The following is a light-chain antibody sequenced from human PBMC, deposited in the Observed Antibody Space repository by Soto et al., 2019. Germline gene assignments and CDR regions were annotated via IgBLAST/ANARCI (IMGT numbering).Light chain of an antibody. V-gene: IGKV1-33*01. Sequence: MTESPSSLAASVGDRVTITCRASQSISSYLNWYQQKPGKAPKLLIYDASNLETGVPSRFSGSGSGTDFTFTISSLQPEDIATYYCQQYDNLLPTFGGGTKVDIK. CDR1: QSISSY. CDR3: QQYDNLLPT. CDR2: DAS. J-gene: IGKJ4*01.